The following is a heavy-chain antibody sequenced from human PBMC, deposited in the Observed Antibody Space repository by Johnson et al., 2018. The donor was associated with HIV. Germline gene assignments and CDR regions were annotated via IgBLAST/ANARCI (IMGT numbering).Heavy chain of an antibody. CDR1: GFTFSSYA. Sequence: VQLVESGGGLVQPGGSLRLSCAASGFTFSSYAMSWVRQAPGKGLEWVSAISGSGGSTYYADSVKGRFTLSRDNSKNTLYLQMNSLRAGDTAVYYCAKRFPGGYGDYGAFDIWGQGTMVTVSS. CDR2: ISGSGGST. J-gene: IGHJ3*02. CDR3: AKRFPGGYGDYGAFDI. V-gene: IGHV3-23*04. D-gene: IGHD4-17*01.